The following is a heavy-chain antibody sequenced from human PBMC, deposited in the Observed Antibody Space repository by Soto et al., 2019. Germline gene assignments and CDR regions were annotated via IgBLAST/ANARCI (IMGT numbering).Heavy chain of an antibody. D-gene: IGHD6-6*01. CDR1: GYTFTSYG. Sequence: ASVKVSCKASGYTFTSYGISWVRQAPGQGLEWMGWISAYNGNTNYAQKLQGRVTMTPDTSTSTAYKELRSLRSDDTAVFSCARDLRQYSGSPSCFDSGGQGPLVTVSS. CDR3: ARDLRQYSGSPSCFDS. J-gene: IGHJ4*02. CDR2: ISAYNGNT. V-gene: IGHV1-18*01.